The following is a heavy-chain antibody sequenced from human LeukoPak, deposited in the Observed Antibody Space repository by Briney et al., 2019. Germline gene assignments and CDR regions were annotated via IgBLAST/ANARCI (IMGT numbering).Heavy chain of an antibody. CDR3: AREPYGSGSPPFDY. CDR1: GYTFTGYY. Sequence: ASVKVSCKASGYTFTGYYMHWVRQAPGQGLEWMGWINPNSGGTNYAQKFQGWVTMTRDTSISTAYMELSRLRSDDTAVYYCAREPYGSGSPPFDYWGQGTLVTVSS. J-gene: IGHJ4*02. V-gene: IGHV1-2*04. D-gene: IGHD3-10*01. CDR2: INPNSGGT.